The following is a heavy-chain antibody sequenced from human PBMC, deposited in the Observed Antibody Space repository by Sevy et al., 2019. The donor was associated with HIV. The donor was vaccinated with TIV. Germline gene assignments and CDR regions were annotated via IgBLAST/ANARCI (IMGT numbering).Heavy chain of an antibody. CDR1: GFTFSSYA. CDR2: VSDSGGAT. J-gene: IGHJ4*02. D-gene: IGHD3-22*01. Sequence: GGSLRLSCGASGFTFSSYAMSWVPQAPGKGLEWVSTVSDSGGATYYADPAKGRFPINRENSKNTLFLQMRRLRAEDAATYFCARNDYYDTIGGTGNFDYWGQGTLVTVSS. V-gene: IGHV3-23*01. CDR3: ARNDYYDTIGGTGNFDY.